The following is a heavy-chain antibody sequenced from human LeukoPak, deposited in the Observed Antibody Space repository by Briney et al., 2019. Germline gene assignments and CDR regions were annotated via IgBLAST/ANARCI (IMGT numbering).Heavy chain of an antibody. CDR2: FYHSGSP. V-gene: IGHV4-59*01. D-gene: IGHD3-16*01. CDR3: ARMGPRFYYYYMDV. J-gene: IGHJ6*03. Sequence: SETLSLTCTVSGDSISSYYGSWIRQSPGKGLEWIGNFYHSGSPNYNPSLKSRVTISVDTSKNQFSLKLNSVTAADTAVYYCARMGPRFYYYYMDVWGKGNTVTVSS. CDR1: GDSISSYY.